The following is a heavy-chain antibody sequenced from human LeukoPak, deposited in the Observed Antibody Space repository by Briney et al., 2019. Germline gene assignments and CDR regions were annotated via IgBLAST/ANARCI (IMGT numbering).Heavy chain of an antibody. Sequence: GGSLRLSCAASGFTFSSYSMNWVRQAPGKGLEWVSSISSSSSYIYYADSVKGRFTISRVNAKNSLYLQMNSLRAEDTAVYYCARDVGIWFGETWFDPWGQGTLVTVSS. CDR3: ARDVGIWFGETWFDP. D-gene: IGHD3-10*01. V-gene: IGHV3-21*01. CDR1: GFTFSSYS. J-gene: IGHJ5*02. CDR2: ISSSSSYI.